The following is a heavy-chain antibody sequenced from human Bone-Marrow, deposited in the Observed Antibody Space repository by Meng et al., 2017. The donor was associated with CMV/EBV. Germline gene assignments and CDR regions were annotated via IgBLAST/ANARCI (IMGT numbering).Heavy chain of an antibody. CDR2: ISGSSSYI. CDR3: ARLKHYYGAGSYYNGFDY. CDR1: GFTFSSYD. V-gene: IGHV3-21*01. D-gene: IGHD3-10*01. Sequence: LSLTCAACGFTFSSYDMHWVRQAPGKGLEWVSSISGSSSYIYYADSVKGRFTISRDNAKNSLYLQMNSLRAEDTAVYYCARLKHYYGAGSYYNGFDYWGQGTLVTVSS. J-gene: IGHJ4*02.